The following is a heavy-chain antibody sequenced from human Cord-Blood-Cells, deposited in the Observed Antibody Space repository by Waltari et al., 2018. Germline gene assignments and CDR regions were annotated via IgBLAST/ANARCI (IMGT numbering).Heavy chain of an antibody. CDR1: GGTFSSYA. CDR2: IIPILGIA. V-gene: IGHV1-69*09. D-gene: IGHD2-2*02. CDR3: ARSYCSSTSCYRRSAFDI. J-gene: IGHJ3*02. Sequence: QVQLVQSGAEVKKPGSSVKVSCKASGGTFSSYAISWVRQAPGQGLEWMGRIIPILGIANYAQKFQGRVTITADKSTSTAYMELSSLRSEDTAVYYCARSYCSSTSCYRRSAFDIWGQGTMVTVSS.